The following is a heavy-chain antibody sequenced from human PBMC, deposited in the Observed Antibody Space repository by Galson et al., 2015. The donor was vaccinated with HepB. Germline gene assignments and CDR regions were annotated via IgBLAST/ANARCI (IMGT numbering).Heavy chain of an antibody. Sequence: SLRLACAASGFTFSSYWMTWIRQAPVKGLEWVSRINSDGQSSNYADSVKGRFILSRDNAKNTLYLQGNSLRDEDTAMYYCAKDRNYGGYAPWGQGTLVIVAS. D-gene: IGHD4-23*01. V-gene: IGHV3-74*01. CDR3: AKDRNYGGYAP. J-gene: IGHJ5*02. CDR1: GFTFSSYW. CDR2: INSDGQSS.